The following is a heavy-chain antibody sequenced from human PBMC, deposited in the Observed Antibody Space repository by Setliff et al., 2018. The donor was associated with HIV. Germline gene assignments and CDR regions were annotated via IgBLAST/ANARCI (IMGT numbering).Heavy chain of an antibody. CDR3: ARESPSSSWFYFDF. CDR2: IYTSGST. Sequence: SETLSLTCTVSGGSISSGSYFWTWIRQPAGKGLEWIGRIYTSGSTNYNPSLKSRVTVSVDPSKNQFSLKLGSVTAADTAVYYCARESPSSSWFYFDFWGQGTLVTVSS. J-gene: IGHJ4*02. CDR1: GGSISSGSYF. D-gene: IGHD6-13*01. V-gene: IGHV4-61*02.